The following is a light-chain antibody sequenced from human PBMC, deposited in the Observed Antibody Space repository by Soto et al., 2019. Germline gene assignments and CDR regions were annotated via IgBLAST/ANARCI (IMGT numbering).Light chain of an antibody. V-gene: IGLV2-23*03. CDR3: CSYAGSSNV. J-gene: IGLJ1*01. CDR2: EGS. CDR1: SSDIGGYDF. Sequence: QSALTQPPSASGSPGQSVTISCTGSSSDIGGYDFVSWYQQHPGKVPKLLIYEGSKRPSGVSNRFSGSKSGNTASLTISGLQAEDEADYYCCSYAGSSNVFGTGTKVTVL.